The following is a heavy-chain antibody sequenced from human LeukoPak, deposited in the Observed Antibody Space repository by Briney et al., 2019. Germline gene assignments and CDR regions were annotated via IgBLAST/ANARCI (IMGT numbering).Heavy chain of an antibody. Sequence: SSETLSLTCTVSGGSISSYYWSWIRQPAGKGLEWIGRIYTSGSTNYNPSLKSRVPMSVDTSKNQFSLKLSSVTAADTAVYYCARDRGYDFWSGYSHFDYWGQGTLVTVSS. D-gene: IGHD3-3*01. CDR2: IYTSGST. CDR1: GGSISSYY. V-gene: IGHV4-4*07. CDR3: ARDRGYDFWSGYSHFDY. J-gene: IGHJ4*02.